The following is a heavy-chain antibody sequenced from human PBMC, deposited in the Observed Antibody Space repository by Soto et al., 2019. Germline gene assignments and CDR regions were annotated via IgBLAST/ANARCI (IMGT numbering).Heavy chain of an antibody. CDR1: GFTFSSHA. D-gene: IGHD6-25*01. V-gene: IGHV3-23*01. CDR3: AKSAATEDDFFYYGLDV. Sequence: EVQLLESGGGLVQPGGSLRDSCAVSGFTFSSHAMTWVRQAPGKGLEWVSAISGSGGRTFYADSVKGRFTISRDNAMNTLYLQMSSLRAEDTAIYYCAKSAATEDDFFYYGLDVWGQGTTVTVSS. J-gene: IGHJ6*02. CDR2: ISGSGGRT.